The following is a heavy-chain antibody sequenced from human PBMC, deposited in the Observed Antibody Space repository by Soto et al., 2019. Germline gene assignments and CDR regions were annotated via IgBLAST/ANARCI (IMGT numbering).Heavy chain of an antibody. D-gene: IGHD3-22*01. J-gene: IGHJ4*02. CDR2: IKSKTDGGTT. V-gene: IGHV3-15*07. Sequence: EVQLVESGGGLVKPGGSLRLSCAASGFTFSNAWMNWVRQAPGKGLEWVGRIKSKTDGGTTDYAAPVKGRFTISSDDSKNTLYLQMNSLKTEDTAVYYCTPHPYDSSGYTIDYWGQGTLVTVSS. CDR1: GFTFSNAW. CDR3: TPHPYDSSGYTIDY.